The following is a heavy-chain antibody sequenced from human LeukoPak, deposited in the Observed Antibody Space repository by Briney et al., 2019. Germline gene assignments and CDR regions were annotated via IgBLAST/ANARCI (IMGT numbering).Heavy chain of an antibody. CDR1: GFTFRSYG. CDR3: ARDDGGDNPPDY. CDR2: IWYDGINK. D-gene: IGHD4-17*01. J-gene: IGHJ4*02. V-gene: IGHV3-33*01. Sequence: GGSLRLSCAASGFTFRSYGMHWVRQAPGKGLEWVSAIWYDGINKYYADSVKGRFTISRDNAKSSLYLQMNSLRAEDTAVYYCARDDGGDNPPDYWGQGTLVTVSS.